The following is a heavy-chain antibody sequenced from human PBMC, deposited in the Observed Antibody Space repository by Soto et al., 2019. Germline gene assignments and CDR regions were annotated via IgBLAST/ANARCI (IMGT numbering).Heavy chain of an antibody. CDR1: GYSFTTYW. J-gene: IGHJ6*02. CDR3: ARLVVVPASSYYYYYGMDV. V-gene: IGHV5-51*01. D-gene: IGHD2-2*01. CDR2: INPGDSDT. Sequence: PGESLKISCRGSGYSFTTYWIAWVRQMPGKGLEWMGIINPGDSDTRYSPSFQGQVTISADKSISTAYLQWSSLKASDTAMYYCARLVVVPASSYYYYYGMDVWGQGTTVTVSS.